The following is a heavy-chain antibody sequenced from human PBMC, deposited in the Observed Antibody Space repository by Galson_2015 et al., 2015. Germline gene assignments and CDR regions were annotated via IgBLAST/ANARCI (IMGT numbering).Heavy chain of an antibody. CDR3: ARDLDSSPVFCMDV. J-gene: IGHJ6*02. V-gene: IGHV3-30*03. Sequence: SLRLSCAASGFTFSSYGMHWVRQAPGKGLEWVAVISYDGSNKYYADSVKGRFTISRDNSKNTLYLQMNSLRAEDTAVYYCARDLDSSPVFCMDVWGQGTTVTVSS. CDR1: GFTFSSYG. CDR2: ISYDGSNK. D-gene: IGHD6-19*01.